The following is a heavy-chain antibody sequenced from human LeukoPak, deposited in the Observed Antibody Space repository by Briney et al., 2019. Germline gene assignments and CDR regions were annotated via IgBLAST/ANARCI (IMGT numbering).Heavy chain of an antibody. Sequence: GGSLRLSCAASGFTFGNYVLTWVRQAPGKGLEWVSTISGSGGNTFYADSVKGRFTISRDSSRNTLFLQMSSLRAGDTAIYYCGKSRYGGYDFVVDWGQGALVTVSS. J-gene: IGHJ4*02. D-gene: IGHD5-12*01. CDR1: GFTFGNYV. CDR2: ISGSGGNT. V-gene: IGHV3-23*01. CDR3: GKSRYGGYDFVVD.